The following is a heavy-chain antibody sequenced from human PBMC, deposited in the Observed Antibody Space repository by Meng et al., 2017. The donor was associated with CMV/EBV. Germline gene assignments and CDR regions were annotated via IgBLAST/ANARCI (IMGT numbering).Heavy chain of an antibody. CDR2: IYPNSGGT. CDR3: VRDNNWGPDY. D-gene: IGHD1-1*01. J-gene: IGHJ4*02. Sequence: QVELSHAGADVKSPGASVNVSCQTSGYRFSDHYMHWVRQAPGQGLEWMGWIYPNSGGTHYAQKFQDRVSMTRDMSISTVYMELRRLTSDDTAVYYCVRDNNWGPDYWGQGTQVTVSS. CDR1: GYRFSDHY. V-gene: IGHV1-2*02.